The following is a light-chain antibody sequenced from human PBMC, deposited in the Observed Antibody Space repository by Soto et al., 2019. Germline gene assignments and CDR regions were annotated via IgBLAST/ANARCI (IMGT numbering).Light chain of an antibody. CDR2: EGS. Sequence: QSVLTQPASVSGSPGQSITISCTGTSSDVGSYNLVSWYQQHPGKAPKVMIYEGSKRPSGVSNRFSGSMYGSTASLTISGLQAEDDADYYCCSYAGSSPFVVFGGGTKLTVL. J-gene: IGLJ2*01. V-gene: IGLV2-23*03. CDR3: CSYAGSSPFVV. CDR1: SSDVGSYNL.